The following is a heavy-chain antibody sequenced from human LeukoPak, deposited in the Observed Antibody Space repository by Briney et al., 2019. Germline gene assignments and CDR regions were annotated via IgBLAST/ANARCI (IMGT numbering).Heavy chain of an antibody. CDR2: INPNSGGT. V-gene: IGHV1-2*06. D-gene: IGHD6-19*01. J-gene: IGHJ4*02. CDR1: GGTFSSYA. Sequence: ASVKVSCKASGGTFSSYAISWVRQAPGQGLEWMGRINPNSGGTNYAQKFQGRVTMTRDTSISTAYMELSRLRPDDTAVYYCARVGQWLSWGQGTLVTVSS. CDR3: ARVGQWLS.